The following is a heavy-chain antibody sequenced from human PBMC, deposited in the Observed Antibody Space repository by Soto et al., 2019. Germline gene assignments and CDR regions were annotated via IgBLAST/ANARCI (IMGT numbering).Heavy chain of an antibody. Sequence: GGSLRLSCAASGFTFSTYWMSWVRQAPGKGLEWVANIKQDGSEKYYVDSVKGRFTFSRDNAKNSLYLQMNSLRAEDTAVYYCARVVIVTTLFSFDYWGQGTLVTVSS. CDR2: IKQDGSEK. CDR1: GFTFSTYW. D-gene: IGHD5-12*01. CDR3: ARVVIVTTLFSFDY. V-gene: IGHV3-7*04. J-gene: IGHJ4*02.